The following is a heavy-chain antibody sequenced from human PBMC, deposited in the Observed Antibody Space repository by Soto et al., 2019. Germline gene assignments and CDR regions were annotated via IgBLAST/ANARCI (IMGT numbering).Heavy chain of an antibody. CDR1: GGSISSGGYY. D-gene: IGHD3-22*01. CDR3: ARYYYEVGAFDI. J-gene: IGHJ3*02. V-gene: IGHV4-61*08. Sequence: ALETLSLTCTVSGGSISSGGYYWSWIRQPPGKGLEWIGYIYYSGSTNYNPSLKSRVTISVDTSKNQFSLKLSSVTAADTAVYYCARYYYEVGAFDIWGQGTMVTVSS. CDR2: IYYSGST.